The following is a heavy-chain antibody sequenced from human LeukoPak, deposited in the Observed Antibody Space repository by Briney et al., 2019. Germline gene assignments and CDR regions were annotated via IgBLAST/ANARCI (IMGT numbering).Heavy chain of an antibody. V-gene: IGHV4-61*02. Sequence: SETLSLTCTVSGDSISSGDYYWSWIRQPAGKGLEWIGRISSSGGTNYNPSLKSRVTISVDTSKNQFSLKLSSVTAADTAVYYCARVSSNNWYNERGAFDIWGQGTMVTVSS. J-gene: IGHJ3*02. CDR2: ISSSGGT. CDR3: ARVSSNNWYNERGAFDI. CDR1: GDSISSGDYY. D-gene: IGHD6-13*01.